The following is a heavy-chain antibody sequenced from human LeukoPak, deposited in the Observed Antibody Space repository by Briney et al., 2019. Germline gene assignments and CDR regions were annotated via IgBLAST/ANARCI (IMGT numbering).Heavy chain of an antibody. D-gene: IGHD3-9*01. V-gene: IGHV4-59*01. Sequence: SETLSLTCTVSGGSISSSYWSWIRQPPGKGLEWIGYIFYSGSTNYNPSLKSRVTISVDTSKNHFSLKVSSVTAADTAVYYCARTNAPRTPGRYFGYWGQGTLVTVSS. CDR2: IFYSGST. CDR1: GGSISSSY. J-gene: IGHJ4*02. CDR3: ARTNAPRTPGRYFGY.